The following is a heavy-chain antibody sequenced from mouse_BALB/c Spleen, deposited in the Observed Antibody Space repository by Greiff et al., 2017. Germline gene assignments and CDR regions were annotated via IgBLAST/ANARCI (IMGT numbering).Heavy chain of an antibody. CDR1: GYTFTSYW. CDR2: IDPSDSYT. Sequence: QVQLQQPGAELVKPGASVKISCKASGYTFTSYWMNWVKQRPGQGLEWIGEIDPSDSYTNNNQKFKDRATLTVDKSSSTAYMQLSSLTSDDSAVYYCARLDYGSSDRGYYFDYWGQGTTLTVSS. CDR3: ARLDYGSSDRGYYFDY. V-gene: IGHV1S126*01. D-gene: IGHD1-1*01. J-gene: IGHJ2*01.